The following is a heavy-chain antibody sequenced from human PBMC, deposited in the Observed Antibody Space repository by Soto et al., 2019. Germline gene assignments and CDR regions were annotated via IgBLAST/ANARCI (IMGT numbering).Heavy chain of an antibody. CDR1: GGSISSGGYY. Sequence: SETLSLTCTVSGGSISSGGYYWSWIRQHPGKGLEWIGYIYYSGSTYYNPSLKSRVTISVDTSKNQFSLKLSSVTAADTAVYYCARGVLAEVVPAAPKTLTTTYFDYWGQGTLVTVSS. CDR3: ARGVLAEVVPAAPKTLTTTYFDY. J-gene: IGHJ4*02. CDR2: IYYSGST. D-gene: IGHD2-2*01. V-gene: IGHV4-31*03.